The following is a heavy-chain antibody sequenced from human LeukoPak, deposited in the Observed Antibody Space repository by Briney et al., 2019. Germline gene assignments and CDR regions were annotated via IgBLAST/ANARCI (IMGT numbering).Heavy chain of an antibody. CDR3: AKVCCSGGSCYSGFDY. CDR1: GFTFDDYA. V-gene: IGHV3-9*01. CDR2: ISWNSGSI. D-gene: IGHD2-15*01. Sequence: PGGSLRLSCAASGFTFDDYAMHWVRQAPGKGLEWVSGISWNSGSIGYADSVKGRFTISRDNAKNSLYLQMNSLRAEDTALYYCAKVCCSGGSCYSGFDYWGQGTLVTVSS. J-gene: IGHJ4*02.